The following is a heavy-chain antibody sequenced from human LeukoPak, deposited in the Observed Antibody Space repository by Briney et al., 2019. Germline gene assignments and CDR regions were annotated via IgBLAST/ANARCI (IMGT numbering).Heavy chain of an antibody. CDR3: MDLGAEFDY. J-gene: IGHJ4*02. CDR2: IKCKTDGGTT. CDR1: GFTFSNAW. D-gene: IGHD3/OR15-3a*01. V-gene: IGHV3-15*01. Sequence: GGSLRLSCAASGFTFSNAWMSWVRQAPGKGLEWVGRIKCKTDGGTTDYAAPVKGRFTISRDDSKNTLYLQMNSLKTEDTAVYYCMDLGAEFDYWGQGTLVTVSS.